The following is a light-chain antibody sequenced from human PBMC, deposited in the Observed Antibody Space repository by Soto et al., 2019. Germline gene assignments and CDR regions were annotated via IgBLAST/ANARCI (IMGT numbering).Light chain of an antibody. CDR1: SSNIGARVD. J-gene: IGLJ1*01. CDR3: QSYDRSLRGSYV. CDR2: ANN. V-gene: IGLV1-40*01. Sequence: QSVLTQPPSVSGAPGQTVTISCTGSSSNIGARVDVHWYQHLPGTAPKLLIYANNIRPSGVPDRFSGSKSGSSASLAISGLQAEDEGDYYCQSYDRSLRGSYVFGTGTKLTVL.